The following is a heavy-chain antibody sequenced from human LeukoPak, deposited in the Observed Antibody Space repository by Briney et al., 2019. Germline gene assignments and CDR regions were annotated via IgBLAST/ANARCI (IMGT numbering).Heavy chain of an antibody. J-gene: IGHJ4*02. D-gene: IGHD3-3*01. V-gene: IGHV4-34*01. CDR2: INHSGST. CDR1: GGSFSGYY. CDR3: ASWSSDYPG. Sequence: SETLSLTCAVYGGSFSGYYWSWIRQPPGKGLEWIGEINHSGSTNYNPSLKSRVTISVDTSKNQFSLKLSSVTAADTAVYYCASWSSDYPGWGQGTLVTVSS.